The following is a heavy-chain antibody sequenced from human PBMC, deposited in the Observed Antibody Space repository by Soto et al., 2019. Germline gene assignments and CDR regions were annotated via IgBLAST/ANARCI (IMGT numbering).Heavy chain of an antibody. CDR2: IDPSDSYT. D-gene: IGHD2-2*01. Sequence: PGESLKISCKGSGYSITSYWISWVRQMPGKGLEWLGRIDPSDSYTNYSPSFQGHVTISADKSISTAYLQWSSLKASDTAMYYCARVPSYGMDVWGQGTTVTVSS. J-gene: IGHJ6*02. CDR1: GYSITSYW. V-gene: IGHV5-10-1*01. CDR3: ARVPSYGMDV.